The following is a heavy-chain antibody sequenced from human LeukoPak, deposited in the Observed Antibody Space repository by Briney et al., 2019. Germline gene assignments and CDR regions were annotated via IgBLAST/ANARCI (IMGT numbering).Heavy chain of an antibody. J-gene: IGHJ3*02. CDR2: IWYDGSNK. D-gene: IGHD5-12*01. CDR3: ARETWIKAFDI. CDR1: GFTFSSYG. Sequence: PGRSLRLSCAASGFTFSSYGMHWVRQAPGKGLEWVAVIWYDGSNKYYADSVKGRFAISRDNSKNTLYLQMNSLRAEDTAVYYCARETWIKAFDIWGQGTMVTVSS. V-gene: IGHV3-33*01.